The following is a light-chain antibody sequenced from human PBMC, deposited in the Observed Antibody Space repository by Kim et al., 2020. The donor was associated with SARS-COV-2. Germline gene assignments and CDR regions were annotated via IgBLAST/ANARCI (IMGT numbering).Light chain of an antibody. CDR2: DAS. Sequence: SPGERATLSCRASQRVSSSYLAWYQVKPGQAPRLLIYDASTRATGIPDRFSGSGSGTDFTLTISRLEPEDFAVYYCQQYGSSPRTFGHGTKVDIK. J-gene: IGKJ1*01. V-gene: IGKV3-20*01. CDR3: QQYGSSPRT. CDR1: QRVSSSY.